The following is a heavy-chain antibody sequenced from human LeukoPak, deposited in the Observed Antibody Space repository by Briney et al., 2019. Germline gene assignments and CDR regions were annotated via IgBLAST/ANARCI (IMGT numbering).Heavy chain of an antibody. CDR2: ISYDGSNK. CDR1: GFTFSNYS. CDR3: ARGDEWAGEFDY. J-gene: IGHJ4*02. Sequence: PGGSLRLSCAASGFTFSNYSMHRVRQAPGKGLEWVAVISYDGSNKYYADSVKGRFTISRDNSKNTLYLQMNSLRAEDTAVYFCARGDEWAGEFDYWGQGTLVTVSS. D-gene: IGHD1-26*01. V-gene: IGHV3-30*04.